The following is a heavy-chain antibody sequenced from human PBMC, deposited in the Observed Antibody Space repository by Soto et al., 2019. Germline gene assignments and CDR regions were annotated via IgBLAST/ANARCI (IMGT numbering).Heavy chain of an antibody. J-gene: IGHJ5*02. D-gene: IGHD3-3*01. V-gene: IGHV1-18*01. CDR1: GYTFTSHG. Sequence: GASVKVSCKASGYTFTSHGISWVRQAPGQGLEWMGWISAYNGNTNYAQKLQGRVTMTTDTSTSTAYMELRSLRSDDTAVYYCARGSYYDFWSGYYGDNWFDPWGQGTLVTVSS. CDR3: ARGSYYDFWSGYYGDNWFDP. CDR2: ISAYNGNT.